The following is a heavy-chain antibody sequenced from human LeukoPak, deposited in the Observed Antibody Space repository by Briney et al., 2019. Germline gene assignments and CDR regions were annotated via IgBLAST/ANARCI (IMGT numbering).Heavy chain of an antibody. Sequence: GRSLRLSCAASGFTFSSFGMHWVRQAPGKGLEWVAFIRYDGSNKYYADSVKGRFTISRDNSKNTLYLQMNSLRAEDTAVYYCAKLGTYGDYVGVDYWGQGTLVTVSS. V-gene: IGHV3-30*02. CDR1: GFTFSSFG. D-gene: IGHD4-17*01. CDR2: IRYDGSNK. J-gene: IGHJ4*02. CDR3: AKLGTYGDYVGVDY.